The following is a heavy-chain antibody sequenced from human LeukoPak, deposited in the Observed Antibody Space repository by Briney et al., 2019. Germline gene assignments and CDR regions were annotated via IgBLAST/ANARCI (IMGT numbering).Heavy chain of an antibody. J-gene: IGHJ4*02. Sequence: PSETLSLTCTVSGGSISSYYWSWIRQPPGKGLEWIGYLFHSGTPRYNPSLKSRVTISADTSKNQFFLTLNSTTAADTAVYFCARRRGWKQQLVYFDYWGQETLATVSS. CDR2: LFHSGTP. CDR3: ARRRGWKQQLVYFDY. D-gene: IGHD6-13*01. CDR1: GGSISSYY. V-gene: IGHV4-59*08.